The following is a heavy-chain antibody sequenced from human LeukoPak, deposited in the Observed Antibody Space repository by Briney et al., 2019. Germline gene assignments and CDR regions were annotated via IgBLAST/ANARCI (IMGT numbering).Heavy chain of an antibody. CDR2: ISGSGGGT. CDR1: GFTFVNFA. CDR3: AKHKGAGSRYSYSMDV. D-gene: IGHD6-13*01. V-gene: IGHV3-23*01. Sequence: GGSLRLSCAASGFTFVNFAMGWVRQAPGKGLEWVSTISGSGGGTYYADSVKGRFTISRDNSKNTLYLQMNSLRAEDTAVYYCAKHKGAGSRYSYSMDVWGKGATVTVSS. J-gene: IGHJ6*03.